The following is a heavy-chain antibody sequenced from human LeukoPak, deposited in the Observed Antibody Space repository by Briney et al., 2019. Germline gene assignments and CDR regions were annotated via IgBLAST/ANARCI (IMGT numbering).Heavy chain of an antibody. CDR1: GYTFITYD. CDR3: ARGPWFRSLVGYCANGECYPGY. CDR2: LNYKSGHT. V-gene: IGHV1-8*01. Sequence: GASVKVSCKASGYTFITYDIIWVRQAAGQGLEWVGWLNYKSGHTGYTESFQGRVIMTMDSSISTAYMELRSLRFQDTAVYYCARGPWFRSLVGYCANGECYPGYWGQGTLVTVSS. J-gene: IGHJ4*02. D-gene: IGHD2-8*01.